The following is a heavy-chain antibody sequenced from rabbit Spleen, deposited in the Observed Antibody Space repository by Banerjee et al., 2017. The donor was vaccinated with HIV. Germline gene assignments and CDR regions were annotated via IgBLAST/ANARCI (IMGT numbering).Heavy chain of an antibody. D-gene: IGHD1-1*01. CDR1: GFSFNRSYY. V-gene: IGHV1S45*01. CDR2: IFGGDSGST. J-gene: IGHJ3*01. Sequence: QEQLEESGGGLVQPEGSLTLTCTASGFSFNRSYYIAWVRQAPGKGLEWVASIFGGDSGSTYYASWAKGRFTISKTSSTTVTLQMPSLTAADTATYFCARDGSGYYGGVTRLDLWGPGTLVTVS. CDR3: ARDGSGYYGGVTRLDL.